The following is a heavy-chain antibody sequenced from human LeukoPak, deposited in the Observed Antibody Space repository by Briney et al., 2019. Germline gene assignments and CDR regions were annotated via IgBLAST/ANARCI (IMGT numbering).Heavy chain of an antibody. V-gene: IGHV3-7*01. D-gene: IGHD3-3*01. CDR1: GFTFSNYW. CDR3: ARSPYYDFWSGYYQPPYYYYYYTDV. Sequence: GSLKPSCAAPGFTFSNYWMGWVRQAPGKGLEWGANKKEEGSEKNHLDPVKGRFTIYRDNAKSSLYLQMNSLRAEDTAVYYCARSPYYDFWSGYYQPPYYYYYYTDVWGKGNTVTVSS. CDR2: KKEEGSEK. J-gene: IGHJ6*03.